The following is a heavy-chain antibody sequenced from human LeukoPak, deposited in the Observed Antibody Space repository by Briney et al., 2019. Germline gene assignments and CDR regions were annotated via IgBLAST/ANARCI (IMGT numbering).Heavy chain of an antibody. CDR1: GFIFSDYA. D-gene: IGHD3-16*02. CDR2: ISASGGST. CDR3: TKFSLRGTHSFDH. Sequence: PGGSLRLSCAASGFIFSDYAIHWVRQAPGKGLEWVSVISASGGSTYYADSVKGRFTISRDNSKNTLYLQINSLRVEDTALYYCTKFSLRGTHSFDHWGQGTLVTVSS. V-gene: IGHV3-23*01. J-gene: IGHJ4*02.